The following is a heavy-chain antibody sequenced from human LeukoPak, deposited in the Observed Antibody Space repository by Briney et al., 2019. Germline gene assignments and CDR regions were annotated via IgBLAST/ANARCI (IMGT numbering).Heavy chain of an antibody. Sequence: PSETLSLTCTASGGSISSYYWSWIRPPPGEGLGWVGYIYYSGSTNYNPPLTSRVTISVDTSKNQFSLKLSSVTAADTAVYYCARHPGAAGTPFDYWGQGTLVTVSS. J-gene: IGHJ4*02. D-gene: IGHD6-13*01. V-gene: IGHV4-59*08. CDR2: IYYSGST. CDR3: ARHPGAAGTPFDY. CDR1: GGSISSYY.